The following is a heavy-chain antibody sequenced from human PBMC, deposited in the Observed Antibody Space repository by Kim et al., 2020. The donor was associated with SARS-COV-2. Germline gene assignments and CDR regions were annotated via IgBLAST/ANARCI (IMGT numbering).Heavy chain of an antibody. CDR3: ARDRGRVTTKFWFDP. CDR2: ISAYNGNT. J-gene: IGHJ5*02. CDR1: GYTFTSYG. V-gene: IGHV1-18*01. Sequence: ASVKVSCKASGYTFTSYGISWVRQAPGQGLEWMGWISAYNGNTNYAQKLQGRVTMTTDTSTSTAYMELRSLRSDDTAVYYCARDRGRVTTKFWFDPWGQGTLVTVSS. D-gene: IGHD4-17*01.